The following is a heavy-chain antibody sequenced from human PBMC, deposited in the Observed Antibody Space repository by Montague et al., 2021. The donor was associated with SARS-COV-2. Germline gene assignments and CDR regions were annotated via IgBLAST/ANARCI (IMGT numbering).Heavy chain of an antibody. V-gene: IGHV4-4*02. CDR2: IYHSGTT. Sequence: SETLSLTCVVSGDSISTYNWWSLVRLPPGKLLGFVEEIYHSGTTYYKSSLNSLVIMSVDKSWNLCSLRLTFVTAADSAIYYCGREGSGRSDFAYWGQGTLVTVSS. D-gene: IGHD1-26*01. CDR1: GDSISTYNW. CDR3: GREGSGRSDFAY. J-gene: IGHJ4*02.